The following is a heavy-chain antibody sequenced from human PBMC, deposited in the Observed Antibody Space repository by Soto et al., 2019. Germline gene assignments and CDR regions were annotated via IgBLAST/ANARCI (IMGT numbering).Heavy chain of an antibody. CDR3: ARIGPAVGRGIFGVAYYFDY. CDR1: GDTVTGYY. CDR2: INPNSGDT. J-gene: IGHJ4*02. V-gene: IGHV1-2*02. D-gene: IGHD3-3*01. Sequence: ASVKVSCKASGDTVTGYYMHWVRQAPGQGLEWMGGINPNSGDTNYAQKRQGRLTMTTDTSTSPAYMELRSLRSDDTAVYYCARIGPAVGRGIFGVAYYFDYWGQGTLVTVSS.